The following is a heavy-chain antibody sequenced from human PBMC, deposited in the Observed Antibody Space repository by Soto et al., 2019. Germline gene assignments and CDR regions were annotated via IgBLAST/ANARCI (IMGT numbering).Heavy chain of an antibody. Sequence: GGSLRLSCAASGFTFSSYAMSWVRQAPGKGLEWVSAISGSGGSTYYADSVKGRFAIARDNSKNTLYLQMSSLRAEDTAVYYCAKGAYSNYYYYYGMDVWGQGTTVTVSS. CDR1: GFTFSSYA. CDR2: ISGSGGST. CDR3: AKGAYSNYYYYYGMDV. V-gene: IGHV3-23*01. D-gene: IGHD4-4*01. J-gene: IGHJ6*02.